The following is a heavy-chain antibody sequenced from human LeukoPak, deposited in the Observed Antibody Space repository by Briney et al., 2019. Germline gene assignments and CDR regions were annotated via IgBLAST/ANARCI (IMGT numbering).Heavy chain of an antibody. V-gene: IGHV7-4-1*02. Sequence: AASVKVSCKASGYTFTSYAMNWVRQAPGQGLEWMGWINTNTGNPTYAQGFTGRFVFSLDTSVSTAYLQISSLKAEDTAVYYCARDGGYSGYDSSDYFDYWGQGTLVTVSS. CDR2: INTNTGNP. J-gene: IGHJ4*02. CDR3: ARDGGYSGYDSSDYFDY. D-gene: IGHD5-12*01. CDR1: GYTFTSYA.